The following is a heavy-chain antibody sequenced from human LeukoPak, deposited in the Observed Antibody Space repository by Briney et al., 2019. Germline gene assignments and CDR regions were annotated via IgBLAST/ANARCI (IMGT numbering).Heavy chain of an antibody. D-gene: IGHD4-17*01. CDR3: ARESGSVTSEVDFDY. CDR1: GFFFSNYW. J-gene: IGHJ4*02. Sequence: GGSLRLSCAASGFFFSNYWMSWVRQAPGKGLEWVATIRQDGSQKYYVDSVKGRFTISRDNAKNSLYLQMNSLRAEDTAVYYCARESGSVTSEVDFDYWGQGTLVTVSS. V-gene: IGHV3-7*01. CDR2: IRQDGSQK.